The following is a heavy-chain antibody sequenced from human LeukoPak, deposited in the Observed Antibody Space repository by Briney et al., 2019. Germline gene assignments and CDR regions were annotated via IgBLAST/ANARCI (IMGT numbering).Heavy chain of an antibody. D-gene: IGHD6-13*01. CDR3: APWGYGDAGTWIY. J-gene: IGHJ4*02. CDR1: GGTFSSYA. V-gene: IGHV1-69*05. Sequence: GASVKVSCKASGGTFSSYAISWVRQAPGQGLEWMGGIIPIFGTANYAQKFQGRVTITTDESTSTAYMELSSLRSEDTAVYYCAPWGYGDAGTWIYWGQGTLVTVSS. CDR2: IIPIFGTA.